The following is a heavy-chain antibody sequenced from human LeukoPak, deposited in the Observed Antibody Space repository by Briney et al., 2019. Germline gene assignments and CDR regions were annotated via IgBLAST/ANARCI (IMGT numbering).Heavy chain of an antibody. J-gene: IGHJ4*02. CDR3: AKGHSGYYFDY. CDR2: INWNGGST. D-gene: IGHD5-12*01. V-gene: IGHV3-20*04. CDR1: GFTFDDYG. Sequence: GGSLRLSCAASGFTFDDYGMSWVRQAPGKGLEWVSGINWNGGSTGYADSVKGRFTISRDNAKNSLYLQMNSLRAEDTAVYYCAKGHSGYYFDYWGQGTLVTVSS.